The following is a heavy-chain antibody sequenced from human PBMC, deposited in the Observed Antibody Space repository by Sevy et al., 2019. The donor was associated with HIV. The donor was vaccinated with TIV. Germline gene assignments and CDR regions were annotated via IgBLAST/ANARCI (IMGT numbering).Heavy chain of an antibody. CDR2: IYSGEYT. D-gene: IGHD1-26*01. CDR3: ATTSTPLYYYALDV. J-gene: IGHJ6*02. CDR1: GFTVSSNY. V-gene: IGHV3-53*01. Sequence: GGSLRLSCAGSGFTVSSNYMSWVRQAPGKGLEWVSVIYSGEYTYYADSVKGRFTISRDISKNTLNLQMNSLRAEDTAIYYCATTSTPLYYYALDVWGQGTTVTVSS.